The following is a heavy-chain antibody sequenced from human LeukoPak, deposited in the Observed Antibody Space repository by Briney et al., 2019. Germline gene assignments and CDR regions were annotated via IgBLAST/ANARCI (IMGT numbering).Heavy chain of an antibody. V-gene: IGHV4-59*05. CDR3: ARQLDGSGSYFDY. D-gene: IGHD3-10*01. CDR2: IYYGGST. CDR1: GGSISSYY. J-gene: IGHJ4*02. Sequence: TSETLSLTCTVSGGSISSYYWSWIRQPPGKGLEWIGSIYYGGSTYYNPSLKSRVTISVDTSKNQFSLRLSSVTAADTAVYYCARQLDGSGSYFDYWGQGTLVTVSS.